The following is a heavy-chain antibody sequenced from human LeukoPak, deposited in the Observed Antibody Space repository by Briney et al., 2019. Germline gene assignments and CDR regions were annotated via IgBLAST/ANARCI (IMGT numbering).Heavy chain of an antibody. CDR3: AREGPRGNSQFDY. J-gene: IGHJ4*02. CDR2: IWYDGSNK. V-gene: IGHV3-33*01. Sequence: GGSLRLSCAASGFTFSSYGMHWVRQAPGKGLEWVAVIWYDGSNKYYADSVKGRFTISRDNSKDTLFLQMNSLRAEDTAVYYCAREGPRGNSQFDYWGQGTLVTVSS. D-gene: IGHD2/OR15-2a*01. CDR1: GFTFSSYG.